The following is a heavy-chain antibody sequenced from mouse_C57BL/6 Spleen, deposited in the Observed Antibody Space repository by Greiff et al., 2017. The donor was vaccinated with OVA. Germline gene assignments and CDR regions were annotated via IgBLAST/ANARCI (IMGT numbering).Heavy chain of an antibody. Sequence: EVQLQQSGPELVKPGASVKISCKASGYTFTDYYMNWVKQSHGKSLEWIGDINPNNGGTSYNQKFKGKATLTVDKSSSTAYMELRSLTSEDSAVYYCARRYYYGLDYWGQGTTLTVSS. V-gene: IGHV1-26*01. J-gene: IGHJ2*01. D-gene: IGHD1-1*01. CDR1: GYTFTDYY. CDR3: ARRYYYGLDY. CDR2: INPNNGGT.